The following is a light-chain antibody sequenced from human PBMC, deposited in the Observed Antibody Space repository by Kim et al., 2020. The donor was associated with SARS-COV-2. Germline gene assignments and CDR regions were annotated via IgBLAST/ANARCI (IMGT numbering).Light chain of an antibody. CDR2: DAS. CDR3: QQYGNLPT. V-gene: IGKV1-33*01. CDR1: QDINNY. J-gene: IGKJ4*01. Sequence: SASVGDRVTITCQASQDINNYLNWYQQKPGKAPNLLIYDASKLETGVPSRFSGSGSGTEFTLTISSLQPEDIASYYCQQYGNLPTFGGGTKVETK.